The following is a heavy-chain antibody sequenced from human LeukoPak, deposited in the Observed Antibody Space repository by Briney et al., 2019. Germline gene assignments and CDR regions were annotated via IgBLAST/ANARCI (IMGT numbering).Heavy chain of an antibody. V-gene: IGHV4-59*01. CDR1: GGSISNYY. CDR3: ARARYYESSGYPNWYFDL. D-gene: IGHD3-22*01. Sequence: SETLSLTCTVSGGSISNYYWSWIRQPPGKGLEWIGYIYYSGSTNYNPSLKSRVTISVDTSKKQFSLKLSSVTAADTAVYSCARARYYESSGYPNWYFDLWGRGTQVTVSS. J-gene: IGHJ2*01. CDR2: IYYSGST.